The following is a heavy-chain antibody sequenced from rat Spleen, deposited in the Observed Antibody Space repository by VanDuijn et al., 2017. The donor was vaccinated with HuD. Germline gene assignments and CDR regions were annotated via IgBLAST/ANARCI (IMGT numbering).Heavy chain of an antibody. CDR1: GFTFSDYG. CDR2: ISYDGGST. V-gene: IGHV5-20*01. J-gene: IGHJ1*01. CDR3: ARDMSRTIAAKSYWYFDF. Sequence: EVQLVESGGGLVQPGRSMKLSCAASGFTFSDYGMAWVLQAPTKGLEWVASISYDGGSTYYRDSVKGRFTISRDNAKSTLYLQMDSLRSEDTATYYCARDMSRTIAAKSYWYFDFWGPGTMVTVSS. D-gene: IGHD1-2*01.